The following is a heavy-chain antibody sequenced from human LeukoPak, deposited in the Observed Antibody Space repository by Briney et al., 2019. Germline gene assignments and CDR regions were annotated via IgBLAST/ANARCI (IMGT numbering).Heavy chain of an antibody. CDR1: GFTFSRYW. J-gene: IGHJ3*02. CDR2: IKEDGGEK. V-gene: IGHV3-7*01. CDR3: ARVLGCTDGVCHDAFDI. Sequence: GGSLRLSCAASGFTFSRYWMSWVRQAPGKGLEWVANIKEDGGEKFHVDSVKGRFTISRDNAKKSLYLQMNSLRAEDTAVYFCARVLGCTDGVCHDAFDIWGQGTVVTVSS. D-gene: IGHD2-8*01.